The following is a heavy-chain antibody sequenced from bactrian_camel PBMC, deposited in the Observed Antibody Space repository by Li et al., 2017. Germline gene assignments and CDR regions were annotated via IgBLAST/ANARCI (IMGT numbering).Heavy chain of an antibody. J-gene: IGHJ4*01. CDR2: ITGAGGAT. CDR3: TTAAFGY. D-gene: IGHD1*01. CDR1: GFTFSKYD. V-gene: IGHV3S40*01. Sequence: DVQLVESGGGLVQPGGSLRLSCKGSGFTFSKYDLNWARHVPGKGLEWVAAITGAGGATYYRDSVKGRFTISRDNAKNTLYLQMISLEPEDTAVYYCTTAAFGYWGQGTQVTVS.